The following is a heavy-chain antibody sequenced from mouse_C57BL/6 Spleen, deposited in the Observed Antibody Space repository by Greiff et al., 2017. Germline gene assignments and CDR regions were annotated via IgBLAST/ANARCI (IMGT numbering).Heavy chain of an antibody. Sequence: EVKLQESGPVLVKPGASVKMSCKASGYTFTDYYMNWVKQSHGKSLEWIGVINPYNGGTSYNQKFKGQATLTVDKSSSTAYMELNSLTSEDSAVYYCAKSSSSDYAMDYWGQGTSVTVSS. J-gene: IGHJ4*01. CDR1: GYTFTDYY. D-gene: IGHD1-1*01. V-gene: IGHV1-19*01. CDR2: INPYNGGT. CDR3: AKSSSSDYAMDY.